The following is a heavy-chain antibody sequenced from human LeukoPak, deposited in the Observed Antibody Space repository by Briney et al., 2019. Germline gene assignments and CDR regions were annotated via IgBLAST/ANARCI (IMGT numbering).Heavy chain of an antibody. D-gene: IGHD1-26*01. Sequence: PGGSLRLSCAASGFTFSSYSMNWVRQAPGKGLEWVSSISSSSSYIYYADSVRGRFTISRDNAKNSLYLQMNSLRAEDTAVYYCARDGGSTTFQHGGQGTLVTVSS. CDR3: ARDGGSTTFQH. CDR2: ISSSSSYI. V-gene: IGHV3-21*01. CDR1: GFTFSSYS. J-gene: IGHJ1*01.